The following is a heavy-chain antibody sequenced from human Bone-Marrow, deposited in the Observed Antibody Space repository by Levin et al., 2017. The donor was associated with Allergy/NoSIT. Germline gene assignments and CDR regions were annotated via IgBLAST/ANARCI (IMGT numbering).Heavy chain of an antibody. CDR1: GYTFTSYG. Sequence: ASVKVSCKASGYTFTSYGISWVRQAPGQGLEWMGWISAYNGNTNYAQKLQGRVTMTTDTSTSTAYMELRSLRSDDTAVYYCTILTGQKSGGAFDIWGQGTMVTVSS. V-gene: IGHV1-18*01. CDR3: TILTGQKSGGAFDI. CDR2: ISAYNGNT. J-gene: IGHJ3*02. D-gene: IGHD3-9*01.